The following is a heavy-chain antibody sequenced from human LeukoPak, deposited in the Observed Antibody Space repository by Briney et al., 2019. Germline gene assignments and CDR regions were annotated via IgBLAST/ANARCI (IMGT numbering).Heavy chain of an antibody. D-gene: IGHD6-13*01. CDR2: INHSGST. CDR3: ARQQLDLYYFDY. CDR1: GGSFGGYY. J-gene: IGHJ4*02. Sequence: SETLSLTCAVYGGSFGGYYWSWIRQPPGQGLEWIGEINHSGSTNYNPSLKSRVTISVDTSKNQFSLKLSSVTAADTAVYYCARQQLDLYYFDYWGQGTLVTVSS. V-gene: IGHV4-34*01.